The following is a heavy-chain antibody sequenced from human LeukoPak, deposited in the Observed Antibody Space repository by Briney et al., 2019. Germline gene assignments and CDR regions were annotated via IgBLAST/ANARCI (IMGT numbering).Heavy chain of an antibody. CDR2: ISASGGST. Sequence: GGSLRLSCAASGFTFSTYWMSWVRQAPGKGLEWVSTISASGGSTNYVDSVRGRFTISRDNSKNTLYLQMSSLRAEDTAVYYCAKDRGNALGYLDSWGQGTLVTVSS. V-gene: IGHV3-23*01. J-gene: IGHJ4*02. D-gene: IGHD1-1*01. CDR1: GFTFSTYW. CDR3: AKDRGNALGYLDS.